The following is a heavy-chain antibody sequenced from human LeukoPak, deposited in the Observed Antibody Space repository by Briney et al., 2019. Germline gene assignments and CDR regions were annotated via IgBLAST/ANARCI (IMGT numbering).Heavy chain of an antibody. V-gene: IGHV1-2*02. J-gene: IGHJ4*02. Sequence: ASVKVSCKASGYTFTSYDINWVRQATGQGLEWMGWINPNSGGTNYAQKFQGRVTMTRDTSISTAYMELSRLRSDDTAVYYCARVGCSSTSCYTLYYFDYWGQGTLVTVSS. D-gene: IGHD2-2*02. CDR2: INPNSGGT. CDR3: ARVGCSSTSCYTLYYFDY. CDR1: GYTFTSYD.